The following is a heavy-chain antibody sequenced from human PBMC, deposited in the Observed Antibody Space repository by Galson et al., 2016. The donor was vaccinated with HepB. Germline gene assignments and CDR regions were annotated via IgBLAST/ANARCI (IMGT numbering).Heavy chain of an antibody. J-gene: IGHJ5*02. CDR3: ARVDYGSGWREGWFDP. CDR1: GLTFSDFY. Sequence: SLRLSCAASGLTFSDFYMSWIRQAPGKGLEWVSYISSSSSHTNYADSVKGRFTISRDHANNSLYLQMNSLRVEDTAVYYCARVDYGSGWREGWFDPWGQGTLVTVSS. D-gene: IGHD6-19*01. V-gene: IGHV3-11*06. CDR2: ISSSSSHT.